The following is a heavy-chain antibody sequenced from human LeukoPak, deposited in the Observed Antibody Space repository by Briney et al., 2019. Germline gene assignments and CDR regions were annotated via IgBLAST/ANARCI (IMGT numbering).Heavy chain of an antibody. CDR2: ISSSSSYI. Sequence: PGGSLRLSCAASGFTFSSYSMNWVRQAPGKGLEWVSSISSSSSYIYYADSVEGRFTISRDNAKNSLYLQMNSLRAEDTAVYYCARTRSYCSGGSCLYYRGQGTLVTVSS. V-gene: IGHV3-21*01. D-gene: IGHD2-15*01. CDR3: ARTRSYCSGGSCLYY. J-gene: IGHJ4*02. CDR1: GFTFSSYS.